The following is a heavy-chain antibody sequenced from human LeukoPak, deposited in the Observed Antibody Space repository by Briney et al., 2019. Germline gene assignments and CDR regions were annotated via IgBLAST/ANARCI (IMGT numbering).Heavy chain of an antibody. J-gene: IGHJ4*02. CDR3: ARDPPYSSNTSCYEARSSFTVDY. Sequence: PGGSLRLSCAASGFTFSSYSMNWVRQAPGKGLEWVSSIISSSSYIYYADSVKAQLTNCRDNANTYVYLQINSLGARDTAVYYCARDPPYSSNTSCYEARSSFTVDYWGESTLITASS. CDR1: GFTFSSYS. D-gene: IGHD2-2*01. V-gene: IGHV3-21*01. CDR2: IISSSSYI.